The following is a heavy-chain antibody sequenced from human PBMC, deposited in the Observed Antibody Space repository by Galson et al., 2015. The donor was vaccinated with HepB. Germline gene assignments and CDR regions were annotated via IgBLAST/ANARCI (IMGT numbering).Heavy chain of an antibody. CDR1: GFTFSSYA. D-gene: IGHD3-10*01. CDR3: ARDSFGAITMVRGVIIRGGDFDY. CDR2: ISYDGSNK. Sequence: SLRLSCAASGFTFSSYALHWVRQAPGKGLEWVAVISYDGSNKYYADSVKGRFTISRDNSKNTLYLQMNSLRAEDTAVYYCARDSFGAITMVRGVIIRGGDFDYWGQGTLVTVSS. V-gene: IGHV3-30-3*01. J-gene: IGHJ4*02.